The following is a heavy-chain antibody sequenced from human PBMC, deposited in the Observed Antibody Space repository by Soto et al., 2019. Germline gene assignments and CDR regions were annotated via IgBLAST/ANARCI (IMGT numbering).Heavy chain of an antibody. Sequence: ASVKVSCKASGGTLSSIAISWVRQAPGLGLEWMGRIVPIFGTTDNAQKFQGRVTITADEYTGTVYMEMTSLSSEDTAMYYCATDTYMFRGSVADTQWFETWGQGTLVTVYS. CDR1: GGTLSSIA. J-gene: IGHJ5*02. CDR3: ATDTYMFRGSVADTQWFET. D-gene: IGHD3-10*01. CDR2: IVPIFGTT. V-gene: IGHV1-69*13.